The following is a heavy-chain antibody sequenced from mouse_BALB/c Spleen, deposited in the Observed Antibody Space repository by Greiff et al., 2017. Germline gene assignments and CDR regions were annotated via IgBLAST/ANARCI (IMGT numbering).Heavy chain of an antibody. Sequence: EVQVVESGGGLVKPGGSLKLSCAASGFTFSSYAMSWVRQTPEKRLEWVASISSGGSTYYPDSVKGRFTISRDNARNILYLQMSSLRSEDTAMYYCARGQTPWFAYWGQGTLVTVSA. J-gene: IGHJ3*01. CDR1: GFTFSSYA. CDR3: ARGQTPWFAY. V-gene: IGHV5-6-5*01. CDR2: ISSGGST.